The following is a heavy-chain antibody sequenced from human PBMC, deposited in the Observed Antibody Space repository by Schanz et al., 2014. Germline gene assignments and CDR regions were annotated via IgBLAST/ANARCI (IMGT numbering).Heavy chain of an antibody. V-gene: IGHV3-30*04. CDR3: AREEGYGYGPGAFDI. CDR1: GFSFSTYA. D-gene: IGHD5-18*01. Sequence: QVQLVESGGGVVQPGGSLRLSCAASGFSFSTYAMHWVRQAPGKGLGWVAVILYDGSKTYYADSVKGRFTISRDNSKNTLSLQMNSLRAEDTAVYYCAREEGYGYGPGAFDIWGQGTMVTVSS. J-gene: IGHJ3*02. CDR2: ILYDGSKT.